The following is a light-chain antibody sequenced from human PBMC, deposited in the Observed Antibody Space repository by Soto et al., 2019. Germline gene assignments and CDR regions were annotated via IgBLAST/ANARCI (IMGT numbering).Light chain of an antibody. CDR3: QQANSFPTLT. CDR1: QSISSY. J-gene: IGKJ1*01. V-gene: IGKV1-39*01. Sequence: DIQMTQSPSSLSASVGDRVTITCRASQSISSYLNWYQQKPGKAPKLLIYAASSLQSGVPSRFSGSGSGTDFILTISSLQPEDSATYFCQQANSFPTLTFGQGTKVDIK. CDR2: AAS.